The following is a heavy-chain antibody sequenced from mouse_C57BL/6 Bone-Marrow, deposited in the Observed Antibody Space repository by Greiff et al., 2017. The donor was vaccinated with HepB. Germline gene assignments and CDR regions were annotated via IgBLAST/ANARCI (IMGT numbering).Heavy chain of an antibody. J-gene: IGHJ1*03. V-gene: IGHV5-6*01. CDR3: ARTFYYGIFYWYFDV. CDR2: ISSGGSYT. D-gene: IGHD1-1*01. Sequence: EVQRVESGGDLVKPGGSLKLSCAASGFTFSSYGMSWVRQTPDKRLEWVATISSGGSYTYYPDSVTGRFTISRDNAKNTLYLQMSSLKSEDTAMYYCARTFYYGIFYWYFDVWGTGTTVTVSS. CDR1: GFTFSSYG.